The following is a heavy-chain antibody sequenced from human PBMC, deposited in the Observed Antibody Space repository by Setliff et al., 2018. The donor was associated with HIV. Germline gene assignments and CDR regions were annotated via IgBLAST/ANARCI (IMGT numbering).Heavy chain of an antibody. V-gene: IGHV4-39*07. CDR3: ARAISAAGIAPFDF. CDR2: IYYSGRT. CDR1: RGSISSTSHY. D-gene: IGHD6-13*01. Sequence: LSLTCIVSRGSISSTSHYWGWVRQSPGRRLEWIGSIYYSGRTYYNPSLKSRVTISVDTSKNQFSLNLNSVTAADTAVYYCARAISAAGIAPFDFWGQGTLVTVS. J-gene: IGHJ4*02.